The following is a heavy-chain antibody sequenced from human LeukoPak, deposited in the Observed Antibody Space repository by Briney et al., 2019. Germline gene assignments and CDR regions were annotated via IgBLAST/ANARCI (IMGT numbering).Heavy chain of an antibody. D-gene: IGHD2-15*01. V-gene: IGHV3-7*01. CDR1: GFTFSSYW. CDR2: IKQDGGEK. J-gene: IGHJ4*02. Sequence: PGGSLRLSCAASGFTFSSYWMSWVRQAPGKGLEWVANIKQDGGEKYYVDSVKGRFTISRDNAKNSLYLQMNSLRAEDTAVYYCARERVGYCSGGSCYNYFDYWGQGTLVTVSS. CDR3: ARERVGYCSGGSCYNYFDY.